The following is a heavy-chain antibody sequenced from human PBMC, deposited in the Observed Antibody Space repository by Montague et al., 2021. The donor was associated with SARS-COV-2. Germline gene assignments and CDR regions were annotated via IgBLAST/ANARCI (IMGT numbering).Heavy chain of an antibody. J-gene: IGHJ5*02. Sequence: SETLSLTCTVTGDSVISDKYYWSWIRQPPGKGLEWIGCIYDSGSTSYNPSLHSRVIITIDTSKNQFSLNLMSVTPADTAVYYCVKGSGYPWGQGTLVTVSS. CDR1: GDSVISDKYY. CDR2: IYDSGST. CDR3: VKGSGYP. D-gene: IGHD3-22*01. V-gene: IGHV4-61*01.